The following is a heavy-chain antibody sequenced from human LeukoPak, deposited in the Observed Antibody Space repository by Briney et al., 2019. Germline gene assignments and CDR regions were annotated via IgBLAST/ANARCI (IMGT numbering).Heavy chain of an antibody. D-gene: IGHD6-19*01. J-gene: IGHJ4*02. CDR3: ARDFSQWLVPGY. V-gene: IGHV1-2*06. CDR1: GYTFTGYY. CDR2: VNPNSGGT. Sequence: EASVKVSCKASGYTFTGYYMHWVRQAPGQGLEWMGRVNPNSGGTNYAQKFQGRVTMTRDTSISTAYMELSRLRSDDTAVYYCARDFSQWLVPGYWGQGTLVTVSS.